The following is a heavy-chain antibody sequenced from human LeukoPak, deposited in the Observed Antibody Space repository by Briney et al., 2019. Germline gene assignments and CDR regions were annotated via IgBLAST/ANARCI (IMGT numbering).Heavy chain of an antibody. Sequence: SETLSLTCTVSGGSISSNYWSWSRQPPAKGREWIGYVHYTGTTDYNPSLRSRVTISIDTSKNQFSLRLNSVTTADTAVYYCARGSPFGDSWGQGTLVTVSS. V-gene: IGHV4-59*01. CDR1: GGSISSNY. J-gene: IGHJ4*02. CDR3: ARGSPFGDS. D-gene: IGHD3-10*01. CDR2: VHYTGTT.